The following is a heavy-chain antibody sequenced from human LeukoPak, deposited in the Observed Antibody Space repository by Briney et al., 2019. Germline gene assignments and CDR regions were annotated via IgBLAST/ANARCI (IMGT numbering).Heavy chain of an antibody. CDR1: GFFFGSYA. J-gene: IGHJ6*02. D-gene: IGHD3-10*01. Sequence: GGSLRLSCAASGFFFGSYAMSWVRQAPGRGLDRVSTIISAGDVTYYTDSVKGRFTMSRDNSNDTVFLQMNSLRAEDTAIYYCAKYYASGSFYPHYGLDVWGQGTTVTVSS. CDR3: AKYYASGSFYPHYGLDV. CDR2: IISAGDVT. V-gene: IGHV3-23*01.